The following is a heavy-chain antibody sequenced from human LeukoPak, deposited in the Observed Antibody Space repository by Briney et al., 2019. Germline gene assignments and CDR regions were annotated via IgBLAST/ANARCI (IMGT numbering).Heavy chain of an antibody. D-gene: IGHD3-22*01. Sequence: GGSLRLSCAASGFTFSSYGMHWVRQAPGKGLEWVAVISYDGSNKYYADSVKGRFTISRDNSKNTLYLQMNSLRAEDTAVYYCAKDRFQNRYYDSSGYLAYWGQGTLVTVSS. CDR3: AKDRFQNRYYDSSGYLAY. J-gene: IGHJ4*02. CDR1: GFTFSSYG. CDR2: ISYDGSNK. V-gene: IGHV3-30*18.